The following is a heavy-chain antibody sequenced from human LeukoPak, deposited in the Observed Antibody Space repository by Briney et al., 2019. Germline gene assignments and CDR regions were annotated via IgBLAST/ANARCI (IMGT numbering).Heavy chain of an antibody. D-gene: IGHD6-19*01. CDR3: AKIAVAGTSPFDY. CDR1: GFTFSSYA. J-gene: IGHJ4*02. V-gene: IGHV3-30-3*01. CDR2: ISYDGSNK. Sequence: PWGALRLSCAASGFTFSSYAMHWVRQAPGKGLEWVAVISYDGSNKYYADSVKGRFTISRDNSKNTLYLQMNSLRAEDTAVYYCAKIAVAGTSPFDYWGQGTLVTVSS.